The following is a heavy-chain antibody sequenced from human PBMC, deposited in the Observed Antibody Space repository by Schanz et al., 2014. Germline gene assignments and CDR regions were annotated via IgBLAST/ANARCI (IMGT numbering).Heavy chain of an antibody. CDR3: TRGGYSYALSAFDI. Sequence: QVQLVQSGAEVKKPGASVKVSCKASGYTFISYGINWVRQAPGQGLEWMGWISAYTNNTNYAQKVQGRVTMTTDTSTGTAYMELRSLRSDDTALYYCTRGGYSYALSAFDIWGQGTMVTVSS. J-gene: IGHJ3*02. D-gene: IGHD5-18*01. V-gene: IGHV1-18*01. CDR1: GYTFISYG. CDR2: ISAYTNNT.